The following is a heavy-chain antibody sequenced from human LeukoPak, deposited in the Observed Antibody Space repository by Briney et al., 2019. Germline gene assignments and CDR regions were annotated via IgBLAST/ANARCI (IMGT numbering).Heavy chain of an antibody. CDR2: INTNSGGT. J-gene: IGHJ4*02. CDR3: ASPGGLREWELLFN. CDR1: GYTFTGYY. D-gene: IGHD1-26*01. V-gene: IGHV1-2*02. Sequence: ASVKVSCKASGYTFTGYYMHWVRQAPGQGLEWMGWINTNSGGTNYAQTVQGRVTMTRDTSISTAYMELSRLRSDDTAVYYCASPGGLREWELLFNWGQGTLVTVSS.